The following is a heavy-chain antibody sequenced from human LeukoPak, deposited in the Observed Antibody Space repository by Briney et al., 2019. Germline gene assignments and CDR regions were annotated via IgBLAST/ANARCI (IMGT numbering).Heavy chain of an antibody. CDR1: GFTFSSYA. J-gene: IGHJ4*02. V-gene: IGHV3-30-3*01. CDR3: ARAPPARGPFDY. Sequence: GGSLRLSCAAPGFTFSSYAMHWVRQAPGKGLEWVAVISYDGSNKYYADSVKGRFTISRDNSKNTLYLQMNSLRAEDTAVYYCARAPPARGPFDYWGQGTLVTVSS. CDR2: ISYDGSNK. D-gene: IGHD3-16*01.